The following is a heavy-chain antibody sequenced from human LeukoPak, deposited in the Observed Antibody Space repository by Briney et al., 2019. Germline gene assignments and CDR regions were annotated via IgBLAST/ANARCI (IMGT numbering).Heavy chain of an antibody. J-gene: IGHJ4*02. Sequence: GGSLRLSCSASGFDVSNHYLNWGRQAPGKGLEWVSMIQSAGNTYYADSVKGRFTISRDNAKNSLYLQMNSLRAEDTAVYYCARGLMVRGVTAFDYWGQGTLVTVSS. CDR2: IQSAGNT. CDR1: GFDVSNHY. D-gene: IGHD3-10*01. V-gene: IGHV3-53*01. CDR3: ARGLMVRGVTAFDY.